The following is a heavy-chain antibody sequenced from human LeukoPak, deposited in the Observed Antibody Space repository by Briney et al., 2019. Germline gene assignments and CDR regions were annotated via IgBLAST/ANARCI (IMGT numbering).Heavy chain of an antibody. CDR3: ARRRDGYNLGNWFDP. D-gene: IGHD5-24*01. J-gene: IGHJ5*02. CDR1: GYSFTSYW. Sequence: KPGESLKISCKGSGYSFTSYWIGWVRQMPGKGLEWMGIIYPGDSDTRYSPSFQGQVTISADKSISTAYLQWSSLKASDTAMYYCARRRDGYNLGNWFDPWGQGTLVTVSS. V-gene: IGHV5-51*01. CDR2: IYPGDSDT.